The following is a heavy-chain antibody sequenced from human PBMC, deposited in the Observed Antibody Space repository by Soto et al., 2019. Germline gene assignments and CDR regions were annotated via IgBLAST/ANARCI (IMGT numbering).Heavy chain of an antibody. J-gene: IGHJ4*02. CDR2: IWYDGSET. V-gene: IGHV3-33*01. D-gene: IGHD1-20*01. Sequence: QVQLVESGGGVVQPGRSLRLSCAASGFTFSSYGMHWVRQAPGKGLEWVAVIWYDGSETYYADSVKGRITIARDNAKNILSLQMNSLRAEDTAVYYCARGITLTEWCQGTLVTVSS. CDR3: ARGITLTE. CDR1: GFTFSSYG.